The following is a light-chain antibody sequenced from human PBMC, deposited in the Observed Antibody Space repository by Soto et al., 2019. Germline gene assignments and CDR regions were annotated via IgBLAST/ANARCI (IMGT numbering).Light chain of an antibody. V-gene: IGLV2-23*01. J-gene: IGLJ3*02. CDR2: EGS. CDR1: SSDVGRYNL. CDR3: CSYAGTWV. Sequence: QSALTQPASVSGSPGQSITISCTGTSSDVGRYNLVSWYQQHPGKAPKLMIFEGSNRPSGVSNRFSGSKYGNTASLTISGVQAEDEADYYCCSYAGTWVFGGGTKLTVL.